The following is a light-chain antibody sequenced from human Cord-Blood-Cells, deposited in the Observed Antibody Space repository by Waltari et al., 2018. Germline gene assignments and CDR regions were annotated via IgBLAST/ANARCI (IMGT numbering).Light chain of an antibody. CDR1: SSDVGSYNL. CDR2: EGS. CDR3: CSYAGSSTWV. Sequence: QSALTQPASVSGSPGQSITISCTGTSSDVGSYNLVSWYQQHPGKAPKLMIYEGSKRTSVVANRFSGSKSGNTASLTSSGRQAEDEADYYCCSYAGSSTWVFGGGTKLTVL. V-gene: IGLV2-23*01. J-gene: IGLJ3*02.